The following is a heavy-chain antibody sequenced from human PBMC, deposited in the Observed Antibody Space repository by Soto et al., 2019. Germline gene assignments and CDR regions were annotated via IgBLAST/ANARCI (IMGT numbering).Heavy chain of an antibody. CDR1: GFTFSSYS. CDR2: ISSSSSYI. V-gene: IGHV3-21*01. Sequence: GGSLRLSCAASGFTFSSYSMNWVRQAPGKGLEWVSSISSSSSYIYYADSVKGRFTISRDNAKNSLYLQMNSLRAEDTAVYYCARDPNWNDLSAFDIWGQGTMVTVSS. J-gene: IGHJ3*02. CDR3: ARDPNWNDLSAFDI. D-gene: IGHD1-1*01.